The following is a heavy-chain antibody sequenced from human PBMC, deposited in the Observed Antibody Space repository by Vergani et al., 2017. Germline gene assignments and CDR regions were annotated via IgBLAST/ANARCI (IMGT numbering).Heavy chain of an antibody. Sequence: QVQLVESGGGVVQPGRSLRLSCAASGFTFSSYGMHWVRQAPGKGLEWVAVISYDGSNKYYADSVKGRFTISRDNSKNTLYLQMNSLRAEDTAVYYCAGSIAAAGSGKYYFDYWGQGTLVTVSS. J-gene: IGHJ4*02. CDR3: AGSIAAAGSGKYYFDY. CDR2: ISYDGSNK. V-gene: IGHV3-30*03. D-gene: IGHD6-13*01. CDR1: GFTFSSYG.